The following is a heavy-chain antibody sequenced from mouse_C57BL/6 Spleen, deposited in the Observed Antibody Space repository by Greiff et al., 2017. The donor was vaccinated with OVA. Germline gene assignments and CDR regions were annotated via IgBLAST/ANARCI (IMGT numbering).Heavy chain of an antibody. Sequence: VQVVESGAELVRPGASVKLSCKASGYTFTDYYINWVKQRPGQGLEWIARIYPGSGNPYYNEKFKGKATLTAEKSSSTAYMQLSSLTSEDSAVYFCARGGIYYDYDVDYWGQGTTLTVSS. CDR2: IYPGSGNP. D-gene: IGHD2-4*01. J-gene: IGHJ2*01. CDR3: ARGGIYYDYDVDY. V-gene: IGHV1-76*01. CDR1: GYTFTDYY.